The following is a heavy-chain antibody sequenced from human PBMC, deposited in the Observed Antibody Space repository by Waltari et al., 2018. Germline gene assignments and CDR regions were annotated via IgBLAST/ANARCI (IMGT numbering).Heavy chain of an antibody. J-gene: IGHJ3*02. V-gene: IGHV3-48*03. CDR3: ARDHRYSYGYGAFDI. D-gene: IGHD5-18*01. Sequence: EVQLVESGGGLVQPGGSLRLSCAASGFTFSSYEMNWVRQAPGKGLEWVSYISSSGSTIYYADSVKGRFTNSRDNAKNSLYLQMNSLRAEDTAVYYCARDHRYSYGYGAFDIWGQGTMVTVSS. CDR1: GFTFSSYE. CDR2: ISSSGSTI.